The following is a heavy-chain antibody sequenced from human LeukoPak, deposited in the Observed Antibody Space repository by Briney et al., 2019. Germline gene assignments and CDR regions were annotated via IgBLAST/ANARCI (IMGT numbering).Heavy chain of an antibody. Sequence: SETLSLTCAVYGGSFSGYYWSWIRQPPGKGLEWIGEINHSGSTNYNPSLKSRVTISVKTSKNQFSLKLSSVTAADTAVYYCARAGYSGSDFSVWGKGSTVTVSS. V-gene: IGHV4-34*01. J-gene: IGHJ6*04. CDR3: ARAGYSGSDFSV. CDR1: GGSFSGYY. CDR2: INHSGST. D-gene: IGHD5-12*01.